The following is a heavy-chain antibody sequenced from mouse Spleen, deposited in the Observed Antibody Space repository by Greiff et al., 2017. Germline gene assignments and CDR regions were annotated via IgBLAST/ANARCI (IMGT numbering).Heavy chain of an antibody. D-gene: IGHD1-1*01. CDR3: ASTVVAPDYYAMDY. CDR2: IDPANGNT. V-gene: IGHV14-3*01. Sequence: VQLKESVAELVRPGASVKLSCTASGFNIKNTYMHWVKQRPEQGLEWIGRIDPANGNTKYAPKFQGKATITADTSSNTAYLQLSSLTSEDTAIYYCASTVVAPDYYAMDYWGQGTSVTVSS. J-gene: IGHJ4*01. CDR1: GFNIKNTY.